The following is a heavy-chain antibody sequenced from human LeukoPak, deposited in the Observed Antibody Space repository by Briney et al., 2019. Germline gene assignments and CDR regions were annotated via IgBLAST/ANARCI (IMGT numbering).Heavy chain of an antibody. CDR3: AKERGYSGSSLDY. V-gene: IGHV3-23*01. CDR2: ISGSGDST. Sequence: GGSLRLSCAASGFTFSSYAMNWVRQARGKGLEWVSSISGSGDSTYYVDSVKGRFTISRDISKNTLYLQMNSLRAEDTALYYCAKERGYSGSSLDYWGQGTLLTVSS. D-gene: IGHD1-26*01. J-gene: IGHJ4*02. CDR1: GFTFSSYA.